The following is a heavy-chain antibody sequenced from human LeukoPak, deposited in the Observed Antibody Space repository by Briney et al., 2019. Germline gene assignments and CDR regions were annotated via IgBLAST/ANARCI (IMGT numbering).Heavy chain of an antibody. CDR1: GFTFSSYS. D-gene: IGHD1-26*01. CDR3: ARGAWAGHAFDT. CDR2: ISSSSSYI. V-gene: IGHV3-21*01. J-gene: IGHJ3*02. Sequence: GGSLRLSCAASGFTFSSYSMNWVRQAPGKGLEWVSSISSSSSYIYYADSVKGRFTISRDNAKNSLYLQMNSLRAEDTAVYYCARGAWAGHAFDTWGQGTMVTVSS.